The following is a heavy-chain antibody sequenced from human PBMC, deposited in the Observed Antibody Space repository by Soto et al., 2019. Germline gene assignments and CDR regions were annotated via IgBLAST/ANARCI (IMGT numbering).Heavy chain of an antibody. CDR3: AKDLGDYVWGSYRYTVDYYDMDV. CDR1: GFTFSSYG. V-gene: IGHV3-30*18. CDR2: ISYDGSNK. Sequence: GGSLRLSCAASGFTFSSYGMHWVRQAPGKGLEWVAVISYDGSNKYYADSVKGRFTISRDNSKNTLYLQMNSLRAEDTAVYYCAKDLGDYVWGSYRYTVDYYDMDVWGQGTTVTVSS. J-gene: IGHJ6*02. D-gene: IGHD3-16*02.